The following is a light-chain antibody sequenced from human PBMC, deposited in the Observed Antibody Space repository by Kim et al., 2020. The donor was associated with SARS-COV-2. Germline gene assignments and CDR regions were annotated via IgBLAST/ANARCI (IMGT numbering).Light chain of an antibody. J-gene: IGKJ1*01. CDR3: QQRSSWT. CDR2: DTS. CDR1: QSVSSG. V-gene: IGKV3-11*01. Sequence: EIVLTQSPATLSLSPGEGATLSCRASQSVSSGLIWYQQKPGQAPRLLIYDTSTSATGIPARFSGSGSGTDFTLTISSLEPEDFAVYFCQQRSSWTFGQGTKVDIK.